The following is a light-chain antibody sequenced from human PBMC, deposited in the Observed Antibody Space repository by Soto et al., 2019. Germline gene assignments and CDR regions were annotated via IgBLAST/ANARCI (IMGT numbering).Light chain of an antibody. Sequence: IQMTQSPSTLSASVGDRVTFTCRASQSISTWLAWYQQKPGKAPKLLIYKSSTLEVGVPSRFSGSGSGTEFTLTISTLQPSEFANYYCQQYNSYPLTFGQGTKV. V-gene: IGKV1-5*03. J-gene: IGKJ1*01. CDR2: KSS. CDR1: QSISTW. CDR3: QQYNSYPLT.